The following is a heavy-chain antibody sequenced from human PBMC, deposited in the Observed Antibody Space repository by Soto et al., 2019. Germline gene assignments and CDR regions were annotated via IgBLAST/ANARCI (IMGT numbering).Heavy chain of an antibody. J-gene: IGHJ3*02. V-gene: IGHV4-34*01. CDR1: GGSFSGYY. D-gene: IGHD6-19*01. Sequence: QVQLQQWGAGLLKPSETLSLTCAVYGGSFSGYYWCWIRQPPGKGLEWIGEINHSGSTNYNPSLKSRVTMSVDTSKNRLALTLSSVTAADTAVYYCARAAGYSSGWYGIDDAFDIWGQGTTVTVSS. CDR2: INHSGST. CDR3: ARAAGYSSGWYGIDDAFDI.